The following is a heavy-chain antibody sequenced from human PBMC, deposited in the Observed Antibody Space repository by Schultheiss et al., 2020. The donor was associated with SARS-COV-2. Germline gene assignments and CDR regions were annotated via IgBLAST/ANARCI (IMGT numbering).Heavy chain of an antibody. Sequence: SETLSLTCTVSGGSISSYYWSWIRQPPGKGLEWIGYIYYSGSTNYNPSLKSRVTISVDTSKNQFSLKLSSVTAAVTAVYYCARAELLPFYYYGMDVWGQGTTVTVSS. V-gene: IGHV4-59*01. CDR1: GGSISSYY. CDR2: IYYSGST. J-gene: IGHJ6*02. D-gene: IGHD1-7*01. CDR3: ARAELLPFYYYGMDV.